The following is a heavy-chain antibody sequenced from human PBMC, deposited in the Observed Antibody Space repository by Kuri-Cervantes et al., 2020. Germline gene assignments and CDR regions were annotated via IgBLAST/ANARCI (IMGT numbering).Heavy chain of an antibody. J-gene: IGHJ4*02. D-gene: IGHD1-26*01. CDR3: ARGEGSGSYIAFDY. CDR1: RFTFSNAW. CDR2: SSSSGSTI. V-gene: IGHV3-11*01. Sequence: SLKISCAASRFTFSNAWMTRVRPAPGKGLEWGSFSSSSGSTIYYADAVKGRVTITRDNATNSMYMQMNSLRAESTAVYYCARGEGSGSYIAFDYWGQGTLVTVSS.